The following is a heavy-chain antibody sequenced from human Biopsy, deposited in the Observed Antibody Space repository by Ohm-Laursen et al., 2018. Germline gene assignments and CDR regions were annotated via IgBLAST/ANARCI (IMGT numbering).Heavy chain of an antibody. J-gene: IGHJ6*02. CDR3: ARDVKRYCSGTSCYSGYFGMDV. CDR1: GGPIDSYY. CDR2: VYYSGTT. V-gene: IGHV4-59*01. Sequence: SDTLSLTCTVSGGPIDSYYWSWIRQPPGKGLEWIGDVYYSGTTNYNPSLKSRLTISVDTSKNQFSLNLNSVTAADMAVYFCARDVKRYCSGTSCYSGYFGMDVWGQGTTVTVSS. D-gene: IGHD2-2*01.